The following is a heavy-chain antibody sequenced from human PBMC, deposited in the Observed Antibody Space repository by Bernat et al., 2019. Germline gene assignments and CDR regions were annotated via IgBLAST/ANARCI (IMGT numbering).Heavy chain of an antibody. CDR3: TGSVVVTAERYSGAFDI. D-gene: IGHD2-21*02. V-gene: IGHV3-73*02. CDR1: GFTFSGSA. Sequence: EVQLVESGGGLVQPGGSLKLSCAASGFTFSGSAMHWVRQASGKGLEWVGRIRSKANSYATAYAASVKGRFTISRDDSKNTAYLQMNSLKTEDTVVYYCTGSVVVTAERYSGAFDIWGQGTMVTVSS. CDR2: IRSKANSYAT. J-gene: IGHJ3*02.